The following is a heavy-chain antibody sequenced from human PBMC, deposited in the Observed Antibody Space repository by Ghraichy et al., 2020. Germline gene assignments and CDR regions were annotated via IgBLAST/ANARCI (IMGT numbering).Heavy chain of an antibody. CDR2: ISGSGGST. V-gene: IGHV3-23*01. D-gene: IGHD1-26*01. CDR3: AKSGGSYMVGPKLFDY. CDR1: GFTFSSYA. Sequence: GGSLRLSCAASGFTFSSYAMSWVRQAPGKGLEWVSAISGSGGSTYYADSVKGRFTISRDNSKNTLYLQMNSLRAEDTAVYYCAKSGGSYMVGPKLFDYWGQGTLVTVSS. J-gene: IGHJ4*02.